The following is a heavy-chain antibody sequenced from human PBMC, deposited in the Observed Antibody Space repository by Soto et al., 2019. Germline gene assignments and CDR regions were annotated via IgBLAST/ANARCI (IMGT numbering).Heavy chain of an antibody. CDR2: MNPNSGNT. V-gene: IGHV1-8*01. CDR1: GYTFTSYD. J-gene: IGHJ5*02. CDR3: ARERTGTTSNWFDP. Sequence: QVQLVQSGAEVKKPGASVKVSCKASGYTFTSYDINWVRQATGQGLEWMGWMNPNSGNTVYAQKVQGRVTMTRNTSISTAYMELSSLRSEDTAVYYCARERTGTTSNWFDPWGQGTLVTVSS. D-gene: IGHD1-7*01.